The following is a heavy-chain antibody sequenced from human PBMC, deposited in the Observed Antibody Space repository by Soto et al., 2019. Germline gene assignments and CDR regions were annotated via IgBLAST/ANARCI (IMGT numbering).Heavy chain of an antibody. CDR1: GFTFSSYG. CDR3: ARDTARAMVRIYYGMDV. J-gene: IGHJ6*02. CDR2: IWYDGSNK. Sequence: QVQLVESGGGVVQPGRSLRLSCAASGFTFSSYGMHWVRQAPGKGLEWVAVIWYDGSNKYYADSVKGRFTISRDNSKNTLYLQMNSLSAEETAVYYCARDTARAMVRIYYGMDVWGQGTTVTVSS. D-gene: IGHD3-10*01. V-gene: IGHV3-33*01.